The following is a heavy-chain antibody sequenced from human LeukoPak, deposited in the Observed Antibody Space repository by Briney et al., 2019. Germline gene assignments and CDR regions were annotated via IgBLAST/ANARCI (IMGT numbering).Heavy chain of an antibody. CDR2: IIPIFGTA. V-gene: IGHV1-69*13. CDR3: ARAGSAVVAARPLYYYYYYMDV. D-gene: IGHD2-15*01. Sequence: ASVKVSCKASGGTFSSYAISWVRQAPGQGLEWMGGIIPIFGTANYAQKFQGRVTITADESTSTAYMELSSLRSEDTAVYYCARAGSAVVAARPLYYYYYYMDVWGKGTTVTISS. CDR1: GGTFSSYA. J-gene: IGHJ6*03.